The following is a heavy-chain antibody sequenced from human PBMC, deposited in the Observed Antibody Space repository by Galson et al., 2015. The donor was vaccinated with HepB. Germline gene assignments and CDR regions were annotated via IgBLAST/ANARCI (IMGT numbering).Heavy chain of an antibody. CDR2: ISYDGSNK. CDR1: GFTFSSYA. D-gene: IGHD5-18*01. CDR3: AREVGYSYGLDY. J-gene: IGHJ4*02. Sequence: LRLSCAASGFTFSSYAMHWVRQAPGKGLEWVAVISYDGSNKYYADSVKGRFTISRDNSKNTLYLQMNSLRAEDTAVYYCAREVGYSYGLDYWGQGTLVTVSS. V-gene: IGHV3-30*04.